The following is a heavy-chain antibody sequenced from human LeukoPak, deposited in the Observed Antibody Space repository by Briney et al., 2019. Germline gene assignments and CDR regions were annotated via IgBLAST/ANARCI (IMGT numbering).Heavy chain of an antibody. CDR3: ARAVGYCSGGSCFGLTRYDY. V-gene: IGHV4-39*07. J-gene: IGHJ4*02. Sequence: SVTLSLTCTVSGGSISSGRSYWSWIRQPPGKGLEWIGEINHSGSTNYNPSLKSRVTISVDTSKNQFSLKLSSVTAADTAVYYCARAVGYCSGGSCFGLTRYDYWGQGTLVTVSS. D-gene: IGHD2-15*01. CDR1: GGSISSGRSY. CDR2: INHSGST.